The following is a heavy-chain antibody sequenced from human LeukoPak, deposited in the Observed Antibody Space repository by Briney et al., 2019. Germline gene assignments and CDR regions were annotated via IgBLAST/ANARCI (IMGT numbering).Heavy chain of an antibody. CDR2: IYYSGST. CDR3: ARDIGITIFGVVISSYFDY. D-gene: IGHD3-3*01. CDR1: GGSISSGGYY. J-gene: IGHJ4*02. V-gene: IGHV4-31*03. Sequence: ASETLSLTCTVSGGSISSGGYYWSWIRQHPGKGLEWIGYIYYSGSTYYNPSLKSRVTISVDTSKNQFSLKLSSVTAADTAVYYCARDIGITIFGVVISSYFDYWGQGTLVTVSS.